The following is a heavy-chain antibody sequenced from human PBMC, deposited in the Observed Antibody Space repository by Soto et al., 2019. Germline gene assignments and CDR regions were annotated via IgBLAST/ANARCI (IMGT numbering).Heavy chain of an antibody. J-gene: IGHJ6*03. Sequence: GGSLRLSCAASGFTFSSYSMNWVRQAPGKGLEWVSSIRSSSSYIYYADSVKGRFTISRDNAKKSLYLQMNSLRAEDTAVYYCARDQYCSSTSCYVVYYYYYMDVWGKGTTVTVSS. D-gene: IGHD2-2*01. CDR1: GFTFSSYS. CDR2: IRSSSSYI. V-gene: IGHV3-21*01. CDR3: ARDQYCSSTSCYVVYYYYYMDV.